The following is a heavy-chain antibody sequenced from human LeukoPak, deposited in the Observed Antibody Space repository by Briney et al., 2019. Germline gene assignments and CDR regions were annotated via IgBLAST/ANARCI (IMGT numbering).Heavy chain of an antibody. J-gene: IGHJ4*02. CDR3: ARSNYGPEN. D-gene: IGHD1-7*01. CDR1: GFIFSSYA. Sequence: GGSLRLSCAASGFIFSSYAMSWVRQAPGKGLEWVAIIKADGSEEHYVDSVRGRFTVSRDNAKNSLYLQMSSLRVEDTAVYYCARSNYGPENWGQGTLVTVSS. V-gene: IGHV3-7*01. CDR2: IKADGSEE.